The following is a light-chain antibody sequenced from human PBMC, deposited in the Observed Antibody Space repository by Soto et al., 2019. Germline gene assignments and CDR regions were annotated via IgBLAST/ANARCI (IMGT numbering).Light chain of an antibody. V-gene: IGKV3-20*01. Sequence: EIVLTQSPGTLSLSPGERATLSCRASQSVTSSYLAWYQQKPGQAPRLLIYGASSRATGISDRFSGSGSATDFTLTISGLEPEDFAVYCCQQYGSSPYTFGQGTKLEIK. J-gene: IGKJ2*01. CDR1: QSVTSSY. CDR2: GAS. CDR3: QQYGSSPYT.